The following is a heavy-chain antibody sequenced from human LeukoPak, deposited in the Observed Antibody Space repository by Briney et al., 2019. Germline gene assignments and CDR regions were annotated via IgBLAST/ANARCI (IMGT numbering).Heavy chain of an antibody. CDR2: INHSGST. Sequence: PSETLSPTCAVYGGSFSGYYWSWVRQPPGKGLEWIGEINHSGSTNYNPSLKSRVTISVDTSKNQFSLKLSSVTAADTAVYYCARSIRVGYMDVWGKGTTVTVSS. J-gene: IGHJ6*03. D-gene: IGHD3-10*01. CDR3: ARSIRVGYMDV. CDR1: GGSFSGYY. V-gene: IGHV4-34*01.